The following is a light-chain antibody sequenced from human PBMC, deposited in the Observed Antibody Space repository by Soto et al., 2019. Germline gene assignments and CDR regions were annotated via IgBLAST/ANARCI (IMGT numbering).Light chain of an antibody. V-gene: IGKV4-1*01. CDR1: QSVLYSSNNKNY. Sequence: DIVMTQSPDSLAVSLGERATINXXSSQSVLYSSNNKNYLAWYQQKPGQAPKLLISWASTRESGVPDRFSGSGSGTDFTLAISSLQAEDVAVYYCQHYYSAPWTFGQGTKVEIK. CDR2: WAS. CDR3: QHYYSAPWT. J-gene: IGKJ1*01.